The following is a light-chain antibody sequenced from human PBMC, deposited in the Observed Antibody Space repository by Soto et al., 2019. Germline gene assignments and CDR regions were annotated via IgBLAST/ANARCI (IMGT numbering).Light chain of an antibody. CDR2: GAS. Sequence: IVLAQSPDTLSVSPGERATVSCRASESVSSNLAWYQQKAGQAPRLLIYGASTRATGIPARFSGSGSGTEFTLTISTLQSEDVAIYYCQQYNSWPPYTFGQGTKVDIK. V-gene: IGKV3-15*01. J-gene: IGKJ2*01. CDR1: ESVSSN. CDR3: QQYNSWPPYT.